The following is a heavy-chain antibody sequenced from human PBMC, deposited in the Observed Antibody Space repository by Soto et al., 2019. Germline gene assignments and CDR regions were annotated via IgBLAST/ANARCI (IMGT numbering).Heavy chain of an antibody. V-gene: IGHV3-23*01. Sequence: EVQLLESGGGLVQPGRSLRLSCAASGFTFSSYAMSWVRQAPGKGLEWVSAISGSGGTTYYADSVKGRFTISRDNSKNTLFLQMNSLRAEDTAVYYCAKFFVETGGSSGWPWSFHYWGQGPLVTVSS. J-gene: IGHJ4*02. D-gene: IGHD6-25*01. CDR3: AKFFVETGGSSGWPWSFHY. CDR1: GFTFSSYA. CDR2: ISGSGGTT.